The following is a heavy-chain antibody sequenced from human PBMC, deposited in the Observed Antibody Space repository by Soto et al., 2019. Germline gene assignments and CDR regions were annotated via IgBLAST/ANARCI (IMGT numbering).Heavy chain of an antibody. D-gene: IGHD3-16*01. J-gene: IGHJ4*02. CDR1: GGSISSGGYS. V-gene: IGHV4-30-4*07. Sequence: PSETLSLTCAVSGGSISSGGYSWSWIRQPPGKGLEWIGYIYYSGSAYYNPSLKSRVTISVDTSKNQFSLKLSSVTAADTAVYYCARERGIGNEPDYWGQGTLVTVSS. CDR2: IYYSGSA. CDR3: ARERGIGNEPDY.